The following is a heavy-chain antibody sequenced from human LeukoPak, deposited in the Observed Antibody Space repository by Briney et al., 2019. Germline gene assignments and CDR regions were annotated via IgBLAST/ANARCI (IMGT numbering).Heavy chain of an antibody. V-gene: IGHV3-30*02. CDR3: AKDSSNTYYYDSSGYFIS. D-gene: IGHD3-22*01. CDR1: GFTFSSYG. CDR2: IRYDGSNK. Sequence: PGGSLRLSCAASGFTFSSYGMHWVRQAPGKGLEWAAFIRYDGSNKYYADSVKGRFTISRDNSKNTLYLQMNSLRAEDTAVYYCAKDSSNTYYYDSSGYFISWGQGTLVTVSS. J-gene: IGHJ4*02.